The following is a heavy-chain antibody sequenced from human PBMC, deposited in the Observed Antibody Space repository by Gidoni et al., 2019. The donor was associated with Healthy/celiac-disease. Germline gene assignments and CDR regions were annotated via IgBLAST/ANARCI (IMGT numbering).Heavy chain of an antibody. J-gene: IGHJ5*02. CDR1: GGTLRSYA. CDR2: IIPSFGTA. V-gene: IGHV1-69*01. CDR3: ARVKELGHRDYGDYNNWFDP. Sequence: QVQLVQSGAEVKKPGSSVKVSCKASGGTLRSYAISWVRQAPGQGLEWMGGIIPSFGTANYAQKFQGRVTITADESTSTAYMELSSLRSEDTAVYYCARVKELGHRDYGDYNNWFDPWGQGTLVTVSS. D-gene: IGHD4-17*01.